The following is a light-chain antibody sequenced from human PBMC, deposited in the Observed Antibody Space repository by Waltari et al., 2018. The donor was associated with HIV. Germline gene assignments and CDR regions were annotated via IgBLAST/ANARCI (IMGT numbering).Light chain of an antibody. CDR3: QTWGTGIRV. J-gene: IGLJ3*02. CDR2: VKSDGSH. CDR1: SAHSPYA. Sequence: QLAVTQSPSASASLGASVKLTCTLNSAHSPYAIAWHQQQPGKGPRVLLKVKSDGSHIKGDGIPDRFSGSSFGAARYLTITSLRSDDEADYYCQTWGTGIRVFGGGTKLTVL. V-gene: IGLV4-69*01.